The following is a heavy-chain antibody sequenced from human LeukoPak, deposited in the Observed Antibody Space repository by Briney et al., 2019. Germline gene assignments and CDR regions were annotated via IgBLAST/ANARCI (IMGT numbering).Heavy chain of an antibody. CDR3: ARVLRYCSGGNCYSGGLGYMDV. D-gene: IGHD2-15*01. V-gene: IGHV3-11*01. CDR1: GFTFSDYN. CDR2: ISRSGSTK. Sequence: GGSLRLACAASGFTFSDYNMRWIRQAPGKGLEWVSSISRSGSTKYYADSVKGRFTISRDNAKNSLFLQMNSLRAEDTAVYYCARVLRYCSGGNCYSGGLGYMDVWGKGTTVTTSS. J-gene: IGHJ6*03.